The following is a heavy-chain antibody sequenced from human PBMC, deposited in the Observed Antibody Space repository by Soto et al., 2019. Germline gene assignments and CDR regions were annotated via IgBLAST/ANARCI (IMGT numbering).Heavy chain of an antibody. Sequence: KPSETLSLTCTVSIDSIRSGTYYWAWIRQPPGRGLEWVGSLSYLGTTDYNPSLKSRVTISKDASKNQFSLKLTSVNAADTAVYYCATGRSDSGWYEEHSWARGT. CDR1: IDSIRSGTYY. V-gene: IGHV4-39*01. CDR3: ATGRSDSGWYEEHS. D-gene: IGHD6-19*01. CDR2: LSYLGTT. J-gene: IGHJ4*02.